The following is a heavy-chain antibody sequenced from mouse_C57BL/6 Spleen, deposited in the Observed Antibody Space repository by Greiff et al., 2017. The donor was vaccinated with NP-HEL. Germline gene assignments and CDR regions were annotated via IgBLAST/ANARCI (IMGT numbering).Heavy chain of an antibody. Sequence: VQLQQSGAELVKPGASVKISCKASGYAFSRYWMNWVKQRPGKGLEWIGQSSPGDGETNSPGKFKGKAKLTAANSHSTAYLQLTSLPSEDSAVSFCARVYYVFAYWGQGTTLTVSS. D-gene: IGHD2-1*01. J-gene: IGHJ2*01. V-gene: IGHV1-80*01. CDR2: SSPGDGET. CDR3: ARVYYVFAY. CDR1: GYAFSRYW.